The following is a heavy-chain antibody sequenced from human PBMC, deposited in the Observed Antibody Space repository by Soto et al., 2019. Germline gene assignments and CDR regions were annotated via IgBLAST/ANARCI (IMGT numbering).Heavy chain of an antibody. D-gene: IGHD2-15*01. CDR2: VNPSGGST. Sequence: ASVKVSCKASGYIFTAYSMHWVRQAPGQGLEWMGVVNPSGGSTNYAQKFQGRITMTRDTSTSTVYMDLSSLTSEDTAVYYCAREENCSDGICYSEYFQRWGQGTLVSVSS. CDR3: AREENCSDGICYSEYFQR. CDR1: GYIFTAYS. V-gene: IGHV1-46*01. J-gene: IGHJ1*01.